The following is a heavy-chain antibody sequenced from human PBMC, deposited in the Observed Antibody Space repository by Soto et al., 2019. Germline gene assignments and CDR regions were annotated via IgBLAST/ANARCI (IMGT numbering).Heavy chain of an antibody. CDR1: GFIFSEYE. CDR3: ARTRDYTRGFDI. CDR2: IGKNGRDI. J-gene: IGHJ3*02. D-gene: IGHD4-4*01. V-gene: IGHV3-48*03. Sequence: GGSLRLSCEVSGFIFSEYEFNWVRQAPGKGLEWVSYIGKNGRDIYDADSVKGRFTISRDNSKNTLYLQMNSLRAEDTAVYYCARTRDYTRGFDIWGQGTMVTVSS.